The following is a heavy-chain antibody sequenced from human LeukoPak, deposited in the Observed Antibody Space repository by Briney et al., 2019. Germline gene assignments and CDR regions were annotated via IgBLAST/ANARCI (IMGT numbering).Heavy chain of an antibody. CDR3: AKGPRFWSGYYTPEYYFDH. CDR1: GFTFSSYG. CDR2: IWYDGSNK. Sequence: PGGSLRLSCAASGFTFSSYGMHWVRQAPGKGLEWVAVIWYDGSNKYYADSVKGRFTISRDNSKNTLYLQMNSLRAEDTAVYYCAKGPRFWSGYYTPEYYFDHWGQGTLVTVSS. V-gene: IGHV3-33*06. J-gene: IGHJ4*02. D-gene: IGHD3-3*01.